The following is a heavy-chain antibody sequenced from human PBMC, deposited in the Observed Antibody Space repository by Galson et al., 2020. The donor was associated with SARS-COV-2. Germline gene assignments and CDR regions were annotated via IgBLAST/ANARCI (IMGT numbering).Heavy chain of an antibody. J-gene: IGHJ3*02. CDR2: INAGNGNT. V-gene: IGHV1-3*01. D-gene: IGHD3-16*01. CDR3: ASTDYDYVWGMGDDAFDI. CDR1: GYTFTSYA. Sequence: ASVKVSCKASGYTFTSYAMHWVRQAPGQRLEWMGWINAGNGNTKYSQKFQGRVTITRDTSASTAYMELSSLRSEDTAVYYCASTDYDYVWGMGDDAFDIWGQGTMVTVSS.